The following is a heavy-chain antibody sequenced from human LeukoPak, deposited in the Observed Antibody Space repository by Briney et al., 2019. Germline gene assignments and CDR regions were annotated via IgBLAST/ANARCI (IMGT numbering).Heavy chain of an antibody. CDR2: IYYSGFT. D-gene: IGHD1-1*01. V-gene: IGHV4-59*08. CDR1: GGSISNYY. CDR3: ARHPVVTGSWAYYFDY. J-gene: IGHJ4*02. Sequence: PSETLSLTCAVSGGSISNYYWSWIRQAPGTAPQWIGYIYYSGFTNYNPSLQSRVTMSIDRSKNQFSLTLSSVPAADTAVYYCARHPVVTGSWAYYFDYWGQGILVTVSS.